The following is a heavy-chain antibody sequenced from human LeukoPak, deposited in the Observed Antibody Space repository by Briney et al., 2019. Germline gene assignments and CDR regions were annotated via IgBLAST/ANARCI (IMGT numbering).Heavy chain of an antibody. CDR2: INLSGSA. V-gene: IGHV4-34*01. CDR3: ARRIEKTAMVDY. CDR1: GGSFSGYY. J-gene: IGHJ4*02. Sequence: SETLSLTCDVYGGSFSGYYWSWIRQPPGKGLEWIGEINLSGSANYNPSLKSRVTISVDTSKNQFSLKLSSVTAADTAVFYCARRIEKTAMVDYWGQGTLVTVSS. D-gene: IGHD5-18*01.